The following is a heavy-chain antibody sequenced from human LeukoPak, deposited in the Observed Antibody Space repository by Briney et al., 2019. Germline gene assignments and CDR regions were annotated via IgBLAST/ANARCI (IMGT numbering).Heavy chain of an antibody. CDR2: IYSGGST. V-gene: IGHV3-53*01. CDR1: GLTVSSNY. J-gene: IGHJ4*02. Sequence: GGSLRLSCAASGLTVSSNYMSWVRQAPGKGLEWVSVIYSGGSTYYADSVKGRFTISRDNSKNTLYLQMNSLRAEDTAVYYCAREAYGVVVPAATFDYWGQGTLVTVSS. CDR3: AREAYGVVVPAATFDY. D-gene: IGHD2-2*01.